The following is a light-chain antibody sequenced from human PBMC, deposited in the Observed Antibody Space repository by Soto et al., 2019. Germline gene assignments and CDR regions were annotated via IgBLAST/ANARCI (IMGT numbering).Light chain of an antibody. CDR3: QQFDSSPKT. CDR2: GAS. J-gene: IGKJ1*01. Sequence: EIVLTQSPGTLSLSPGARAPLSCRASQSVRSNFLAWYQQKPGQAPRLLIYGASNRATGIPDRFSGSGSGTDFTLTISRLEPEDFAVYYCQQFDSSPKTFGQGTKVDIK. CDR1: QSVRSNF. V-gene: IGKV3-20*01.